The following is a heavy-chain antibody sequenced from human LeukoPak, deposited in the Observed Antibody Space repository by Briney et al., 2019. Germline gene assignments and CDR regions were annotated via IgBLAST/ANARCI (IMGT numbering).Heavy chain of an antibody. J-gene: IGHJ4*02. V-gene: IGHV3-7*03. Sequence: PGGSLRLSCAASGFTFSDYWMSWVRQAPGRGLEWVAIIRQDGSEIYYVDSVKGRFTISRDNAKNSLFLQMNSLRAEDTAVYYCAKEVVATIPPLWGQGTLVTVSS. CDR2: IRQDGSEI. CDR3: AKEVVATIPPL. D-gene: IGHD5-12*01. CDR1: GFTFSDYW.